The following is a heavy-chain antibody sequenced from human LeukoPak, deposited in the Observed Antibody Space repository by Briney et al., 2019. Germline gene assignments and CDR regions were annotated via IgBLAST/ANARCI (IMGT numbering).Heavy chain of an antibody. CDR2: ISSSSSTI. J-gene: IGHJ4*02. CDR3: ARVLKDFWSGYPSRVDY. CDR1: GFTFSSYS. D-gene: IGHD3-3*01. Sequence: PGGSLRLSCAASGFTFSSYSMNWVRQAPGKGLEWVSYISSSSSTIYYADSVKGRFTISRDNAKNSLYLQMNSLRAEDTAVYYCARVLKDFWSGYPSRVDYWGQGTLVTVSS. V-gene: IGHV3-48*01.